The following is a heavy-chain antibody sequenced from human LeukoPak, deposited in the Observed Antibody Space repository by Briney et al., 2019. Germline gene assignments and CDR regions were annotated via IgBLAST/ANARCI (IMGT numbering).Heavy chain of an antibody. CDR3: ARVRDYDFWSGYSGNFDY. J-gene: IGHJ4*02. CDR2: ISAYNGNT. D-gene: IGHD3-3*01. V-gene: IGHV1-18*01. CDR1: GYTFTSYG. Sequence: ASVKVSCKASGYTFTSYGISWVRQAPGQGLEWMGWISAYNGNTNHAQKLQGRVTMTTDTSTSTAYMELRSLRSDDTAVYYCARVRDYDFWSGYSGNFDYWGQGTLVTVSS.